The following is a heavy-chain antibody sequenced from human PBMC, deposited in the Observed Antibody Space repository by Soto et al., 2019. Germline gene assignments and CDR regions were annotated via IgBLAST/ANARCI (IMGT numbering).Heavy chain of an antibody. J-gene: IGHJ5*02. CDR2: GSQGGAAPLLAEGETT. CDR3: ARDRGGITVSSKPLGEWFDP. Sequence: QVQLQESGPGLVRPSETLSLTCTVSGAFLNNFFRGLIREAPGEGLGWVGFGSQGGAAPLLAEGETTGYNPSLESRATISLDLPKNQFSLRLTSVTAADTAVYYCARDRGGITVSSKPLGEWFDPWGQGTLVTVSS. D-gene: IGHD3-16*01. CDR1: GAFLNNFF. V-gene: IGHV4-59*01.